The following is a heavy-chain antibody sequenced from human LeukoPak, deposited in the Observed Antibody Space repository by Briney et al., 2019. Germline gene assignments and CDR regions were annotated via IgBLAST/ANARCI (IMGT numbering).Heavy chain of an antibody. CDR3: TRGRRRDPTGSSYYYGMDV. CDR2: IKQDGSET. J-gene: IGHJ6*02. Sequence: GGSLRLSCAASGFTFSSYWMSWVRQAPGKGLEWVANIKQDGSETYYVDSVKGRFTISRDNAKNSLHLQMNSLRAEDTAVYYCTRGRRRDPTGSSYYYGMDVWGQGTTVAVSS. V-gene: IGHV3-7*03. CDR1: GFTFSSYW. D-gene: IGHD1-1*01.